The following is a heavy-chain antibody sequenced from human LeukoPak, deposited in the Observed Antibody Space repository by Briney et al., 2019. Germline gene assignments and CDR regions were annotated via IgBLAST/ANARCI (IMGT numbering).Heavy chain of an antibody. CDR3: ARRKRSGCSSTSCLLNWFDP. D-gene: IGHD2-2*01. Sequence: GSLRLSCVASGFTFSSYAMTWVRQAPGKGLEWIGEINHSGSTNYNPSLKSRVTISVDTSKNQFSLKLSSVTAADTAVYYCARRKRSGCSSTSCLLNWFDPWGQGTLVTVSS. V-gene: IGHV4-34*01. J-gene: IGHJ5*02. CDR1: GFTFSSYA. CDR2: INHSGST.